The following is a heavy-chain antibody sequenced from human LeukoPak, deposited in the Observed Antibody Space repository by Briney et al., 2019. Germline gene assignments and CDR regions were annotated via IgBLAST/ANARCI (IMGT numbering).Heavy chain of an antibody. CDR2: IWYDGSNK. J-gene: IGHJ3*02. Sequence: PGGSLRLSCAASGFTFSSYGMHWVRQAPGKGLEWVAVIWYDGSNKYYADSVKGRFTISRDNSKNTLYLQMNSLRAEDTAVYYCAKAGSRYDFWSGYDDAFDIWGQGTMVTVSS. CDR1: GFTFSSYG. D-gene: IGHD3-3*01. V-gene: IGHV3-30*02. CDR3: AKAGSRYDFWSGYDDAFDI.